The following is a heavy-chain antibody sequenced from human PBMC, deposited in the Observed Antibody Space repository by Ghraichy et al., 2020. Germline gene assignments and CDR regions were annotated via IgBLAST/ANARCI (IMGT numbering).Heavy chain of an antibody. CDR3: AHSRDMIVVADRTYYFDY. V-gene: IGHV2-5*01. J-gene: IGHJ4*02. CDR1: GFSLSTRGVG. CDR2: IYWNDDK. D-gene: IGHD3-22*01. Sequence: SGPTLVKPTQTLTLTCTFSGFSLSTRGVGVGWIRQPPGKALEWLALIYWNDDKRYSPSLKSRLTITKDTSKNQVVLTMTNMDPVDTATYYCAHSRDMIVVADRTYYFDYWGQGTLVTVSS.